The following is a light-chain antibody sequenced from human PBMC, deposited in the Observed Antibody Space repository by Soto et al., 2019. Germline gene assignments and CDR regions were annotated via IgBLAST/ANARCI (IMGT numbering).Light chain of an antibody. CDR1: QSVSSSY. CDR3: QQYGSSPLT. Sequence: EIVLTQSPGTLSLSPGERATLSCRASQSVSSSYLAWYQQKPGQAPRLLIYGASSRATGIPDRFSGSGSGTDFTLTISRMEHEDVAVYSCQQYGSSPLTFGGGTKVEIK. J-gene: IGKJ4*01. CDR2: GAS. V-gene: IGKV3-20*01.